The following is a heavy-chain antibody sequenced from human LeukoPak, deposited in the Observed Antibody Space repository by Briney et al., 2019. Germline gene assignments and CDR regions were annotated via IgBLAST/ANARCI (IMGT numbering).Heavy chain of an antibody. Sequence: SETLSLTCTVSGGSITSSSYYWGWIRQPPGKGLEWIGSSYYSGSTYYNPSLKSRVTMSVDTSKNQFSLKLSSVTAADTAVYYCASEGIAVAGSDYWGQGTLVTVSS. CDR2: SYYSGST. CDR3: ASEGIAVAGSDY. V-gene: IGHV4-39*07. J-gene: IGHJ4*02. D-gene: IGHD6-19*01. CDR1: GGSITSSSYY.